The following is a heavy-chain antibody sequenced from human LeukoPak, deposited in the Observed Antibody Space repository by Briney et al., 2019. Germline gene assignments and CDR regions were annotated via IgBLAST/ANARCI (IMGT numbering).Heavy chain of an antibody. CDR2: ISYDGSNK. CDR1: GFTFSSYA. V-gene: IGHV3-30*04. D-gene: IGHD3-16*01. Sequence: GGSLRLSCAASGFTFSSYAMHWVRQAPGKGLEWVAVISYDGSNKYYADSVKGRFTISRDNSKNTLYLQMNSLRAEDTAVYYCARERGGGVPSYYYYGMDVWGKGTTVTVSS. CDR3: ARERGGGVPSYYYYGMDV. J-gene: IGHJ6*04.